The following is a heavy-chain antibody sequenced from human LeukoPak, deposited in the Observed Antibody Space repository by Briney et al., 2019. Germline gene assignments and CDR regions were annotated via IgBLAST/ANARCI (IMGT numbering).Heavy chain of an antibody. CDR1: GFTFSSYG. J-gene: IGHJ4*02. Sequence: PGGSLRLSCAASGFTFSSYGMHWVRQAPGKGLEWVAVISYDGSNKYYADSVKGRFTISRDNSKNTLYLQMNSLRAEDTAVYYCASGYYYDSSGYWVNGDYFDYWGQGTLVTVSS. D-gene: IGHD3-22*01. V-gene: IGHV3-30*03. CDR3: ASGYYYDSSGYWVNGDYFDY. CDR2: ISYDGSNK.